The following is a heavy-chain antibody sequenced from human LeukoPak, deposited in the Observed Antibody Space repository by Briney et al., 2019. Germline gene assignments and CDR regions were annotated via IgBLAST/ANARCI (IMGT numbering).Heavy chain of an antibody. D-gene: IGHD5-24*01. CDR3: ARKDGYNSVAAGGYSDY. V-gene: IGHV3-21*01. Sequence: GGSLRLSCAASGFTFSSYSMNWVRQAPGKGLEWVSSIGSSSSYIYYADSVKGRFTISRDNAKNSLYLQMNSLRAEDTAVYYCARKDGYNSVAAGGYSDYWGQGTLVTVSS. CDR2: IGSSSSYI. CDR1: GFTFSSYS. J-gene: IGHJ4*02.